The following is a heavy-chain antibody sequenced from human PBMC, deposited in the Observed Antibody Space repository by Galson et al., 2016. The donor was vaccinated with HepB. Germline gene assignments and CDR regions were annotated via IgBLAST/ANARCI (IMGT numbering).Heavy chain of an antibody. V-gene: IGHV4-39*01. D-gene: IGHD6-19*01. CDR2: IYYSGRA. CDR3: ATIRDGSIGGWADGGFDY. J-gene: IGHJ4*02. CDR1: GGSISSSNHY. Sequence: LSLTCTVSGGSISSSNHYWGWLRQPPGKGLEWIGNIYYSGRADYNPSLKSRVTVSVDTSKNQFSLKLTSVTAADTAIYYCATIRDGSIGGWADGGFDYWGQGTLVTVSS.